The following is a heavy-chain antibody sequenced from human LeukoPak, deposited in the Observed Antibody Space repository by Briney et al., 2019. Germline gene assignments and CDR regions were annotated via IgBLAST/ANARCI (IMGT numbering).Heavy chain of an antibody. Sequence: SETLSLTCTVSGGSISSGSYYWGWIRQPPGKGLEWIGNIYYSGSTYYNPSLKSRVSISVDTSKNQFSLKLTSVTAADTAVYYCARDERYDSSGYPFDYWGQGTLVTVSS. V-gene: IGHV4-39*07. CDR1: GGSISSGSYY. CDR2: IYYSGST. D-gene: IGHD3-22*01. J-gene: IGHJ4*02. CDR3: ARDERYDSSGYPFDY.